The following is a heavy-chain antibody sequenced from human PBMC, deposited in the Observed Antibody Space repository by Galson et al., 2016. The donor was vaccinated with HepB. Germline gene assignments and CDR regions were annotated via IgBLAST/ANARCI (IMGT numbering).Heavy chain of an antibody. D-gene: IGHD6-6*01. J-gene: IGHJ4*02. Sequence: SVKVSCKASGYTFTSHWMHWVRQAPGQGLEWMGIINPSDGSTSYAQKFQGRVTITRDTSASTAYMELSSLRSEDTAVYYCARGIAARLLISSWDYWGQGTLVTVSS. CDR2: INPSDGST. V-gene: IGHV1-46*01. CDR3: ARGIAARLLISSWDY. CDR1: GYTFTSHW.